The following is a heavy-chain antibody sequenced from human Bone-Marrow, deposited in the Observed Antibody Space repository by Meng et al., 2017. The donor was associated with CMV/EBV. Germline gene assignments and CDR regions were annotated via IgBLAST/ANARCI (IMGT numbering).Heavy chain of an antibody. CDR1: GFTFSSYW. D-gene: IGHD2-2*02. V-gene: IGHV3-7*01. Sequence: WESLRLSCAASGFTFSSYWMSWVRQTPRQGLEWVANIKHDGSERYYGDSVIGRFTISRDNARNALYLQMNSLRAEDTAVYYCSRDGGEYQLLYGYYYCMDVWGQGTTVTVSS. J-gene: IGHJ6*02. CDR3: SRDGGEYQLLYGYYYCMDV. CDR2: IKHDGSER.